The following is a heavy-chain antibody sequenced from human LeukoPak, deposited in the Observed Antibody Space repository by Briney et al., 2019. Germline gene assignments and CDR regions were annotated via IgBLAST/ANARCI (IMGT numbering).Heavy chain of an antibody. J-gene: IGHJ4*02. CDR2: ISGSGGST. D-gene: IGHD6-13*01. CDR1: GFTFSSYA. Sequence: PVGSLRLSCAASGFTFSSYAMSWVRQAPGKGLEWVSAISGSGGSTYYADSVKGRFTISRDNSKNTLYLQMNSLRAEDTAVYYCAHSSSWYALFDYWGQGNLVTVSS. CDR3: AHSSSWYALFDY. V-gene: IGHV3-23*01.